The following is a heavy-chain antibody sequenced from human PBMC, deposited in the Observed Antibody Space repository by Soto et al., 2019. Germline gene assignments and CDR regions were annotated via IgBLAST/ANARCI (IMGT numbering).Heavy chain of an antibody. CDR2: INPSGGST. V-gene: IGHV1-46*01. Sequence: GASVKVSCKASGYTFTSYYMHWVRQAPGQGLEWMGIINPSGGSTSYAQKFQGRVTISVDTSKNQFSLKLSSVTAADTAVYYCARAGIAAAGTRRGWFDPWGQGTLVTVSS. J-gene: IGHJ5*02. CDR3: ARAGIAAAGTRRGWFDP. CDR1: GYTFTSYY. D-gene: IGHD6-13*01.